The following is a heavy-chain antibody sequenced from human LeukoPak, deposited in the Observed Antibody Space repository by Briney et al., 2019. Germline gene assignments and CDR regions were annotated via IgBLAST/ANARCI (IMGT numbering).Heavy chain of an antibody. CDR1: GDSISRFS. D-gene: IGHD1-1*01. J-gene: IGHJ4*02. CDR2: IYNTGTA. V-gene: IGHV4-59*01. CDR3: ARDLELERDRWNYFES. Sequence: SETLSLTCTVPGDSISRFSWSWIRQPPGKGLEWIGCIYNTGTALYNPPLKSRVAMSLDTSKNQFSLKLTSVTAADTAVYYCARDLELERDRWNYFESWGQGTLVTVSS.